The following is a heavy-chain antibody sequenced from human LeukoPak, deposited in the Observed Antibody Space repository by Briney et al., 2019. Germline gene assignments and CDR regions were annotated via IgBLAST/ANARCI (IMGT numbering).Heavy chain of an antibody. CDR1: GFTFSSYS. CDR3: ARESSLNYYDSSGYYFDY. J-gene: IGHJ4*02. D-gene: IGHD3-22*01. Sequence: GGSLRLSCAASGFTFSSYSMNWVRQAPGKGLEWVSSISSSSSYIYYADSVKGRFTISRDNAKNSLYLQMNSLRAEDTAVYYCARESSLNYYDSSGYYFDYWGQGTLVTVSS. CDR2: ISSSSSYI. V-gene: IGHV3-21*01.